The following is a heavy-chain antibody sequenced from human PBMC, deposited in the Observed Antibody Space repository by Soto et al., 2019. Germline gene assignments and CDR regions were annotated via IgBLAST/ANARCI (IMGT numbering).Heavy chain of an antibody. V-gene: IGHV4-31*03. J-gene: IGHJ5*02. CDR1: GGPISSGGYY. CDR3: ARSVDP. CDR2: IFYSGTT. Sequence: SETLSLTCTVSGGPISSGGYYWIWIRQHPGKGLEWIGYIFYSGTTYYNPSLKSRVTISGDTSKNQFSLKLSSVTAADTAVCYCARSVDPWRQGSLVT.